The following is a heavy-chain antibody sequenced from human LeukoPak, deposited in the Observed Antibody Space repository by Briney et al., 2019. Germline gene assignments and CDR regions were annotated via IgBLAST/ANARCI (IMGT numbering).Heavy chain of an antibody. V-gene: IGHV1-69*13. Sequence: ASVKVSCKASGGTFSSYAISWVRQAPGQGLEWMGGIIPIFGTANYAQKFQGRVTITADESTSTAYMELSSLRSEDTAVYYCAVGNYYYYYYMDVWGKGTTVTVSS. CDR3: AVGNYYYYYYMDV. D-gene: IGHD1-26*01. J-gene: IGHJ6*03. CDR2: IIPIFGTA. CDR1: GGTFSSYA.